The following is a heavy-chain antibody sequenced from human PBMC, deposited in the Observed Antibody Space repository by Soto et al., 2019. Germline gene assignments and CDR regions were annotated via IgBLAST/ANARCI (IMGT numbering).Heavy chain of an antibody. CDR1: GFTFSNYW. D-gene: IGHD6-19*01. V-gene: IGHV3-7*01. CDR2: MKEDGGEK. Sequence: GGSLRLSCAASGFTFSNYWMTWVRQAPGKGLEWVANMKEDGGEKYYLDSVKGRFTISRDNAKNSLYLQMNSLRAEDTAVYFFAKASGDIAVAAPLNIWGQGTMVTVSS. CDR3: AKASGDIAVAAPLNI. J-gene: IGHJ3*02.